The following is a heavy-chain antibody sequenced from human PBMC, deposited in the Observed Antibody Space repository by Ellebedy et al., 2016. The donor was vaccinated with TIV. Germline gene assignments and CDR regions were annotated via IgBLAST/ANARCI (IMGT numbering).Heavy chain of an antibody. CDR3: VVGLFHP. V-gene: IGHV1-8*01. CDR1: GYTFTDYD. Sequence: AASVKVSCKASGYTFTDYDINWVRQATGQGLEYLGWMKPGSSNTGYAQKFEGRVTMTRNTSTSTAYMELSSLRSDDTAVYYCVVGLFHPWGQGTLVSVSS. CDR2: MKPGSSNT. D-gene: IGHD3/OR15-3a*01. J-gene: IGHJ5*02.